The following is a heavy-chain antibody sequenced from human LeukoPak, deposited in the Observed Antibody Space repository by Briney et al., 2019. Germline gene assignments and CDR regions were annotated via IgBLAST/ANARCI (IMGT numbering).Heavy chain of an antibody. V-gene: IGHV3-7*01. CDR1: GFTFSSYW. CDR3: ANEVGYGGNRAFDY. Sequence: GGSLRLSCAASGFTFSSYWMSWVRQAPGKGLEWVANIKQDGSEKYYVDSVKGRFTISRDNSKNTLYLQMNSLRAEDTAVYYCANEVGYGGNRAFDYWGQGTLVTVSS. CDR2: IKQDGSEK. J-gene: IGHJ4*02. D-gene: IGHD4-23*01.